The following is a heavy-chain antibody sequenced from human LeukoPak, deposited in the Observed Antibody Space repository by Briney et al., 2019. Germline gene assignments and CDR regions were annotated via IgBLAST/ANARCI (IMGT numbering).Heavy chain of an antibody. V-gene: IGHV3-23*01. CDR3: AKSFSSSWTVDAFDI. CDR2: VSGSGGST. D-gene: IGHD6-13*01. CDR1: GFTFSSYA. J-gene: IGHJ3*02. Sequence: GGSLRLSCAASGFTFSSYAMSWVRQAPGKGLEWVSAVSGSGGSTYYADSVKGRFTISRDNSKNTLCLQMNSLRAEDTAVYYCAKSFSSSWTVDAFDIWGQGTMVTVSS.